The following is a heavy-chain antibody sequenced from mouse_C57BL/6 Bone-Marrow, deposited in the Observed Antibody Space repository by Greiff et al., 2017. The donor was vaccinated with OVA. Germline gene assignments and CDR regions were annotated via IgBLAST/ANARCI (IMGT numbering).Heavy chain of an antibody. D-gene: IGHD1-1*01. V-gene: IGHV1-55*01. CDR1: GYTFTSYW. CDR3: ALYYYSFAY. J-gene: IGHJ3*01. CDR2: IYPGSGST. Sequence: VQLQQPGAALVKPGASVKMSCKASGYTFTSYWITWVKQRHGQGLEWIGDIYPGSGSTNYNEKFKRKATLTVDTSSSTAYMQLSSLTSEDSAVYYCALYYYSFAYWGQGTLVTVSA.